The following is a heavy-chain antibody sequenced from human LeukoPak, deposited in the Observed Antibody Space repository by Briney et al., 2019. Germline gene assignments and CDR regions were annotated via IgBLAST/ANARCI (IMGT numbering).Heavy chain of an antibody. J-gene: IGHJ4*02. CDR3: ASGSFGELLGGSYYFDY. V-gene: IGHV3-48*03. Sequence: GGSLRLSCAASGFTFSSYEMNWVRQAPGKGLEWVSYISSSSSTIYYADSVKGRFTISRDNAKNSLYLQMNSLRDEDTAVYYCASGSFGELLGGSYYFDYWGQGTLVTVSS. CDR2: ISSSSSTI. D-gene: IGHD3-10*01. CDR1: GFTFSSYE.